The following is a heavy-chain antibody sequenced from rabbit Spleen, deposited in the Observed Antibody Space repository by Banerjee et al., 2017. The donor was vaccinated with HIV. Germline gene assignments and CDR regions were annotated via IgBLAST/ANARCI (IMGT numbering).Heavy chain of an antibody. Sequence: QEQLVESGGGLVQPEGSLKLSCTASGFSFSNKAVMCWVRQAPGKGLEWIACINASTGKPVYATWASGRFTISRTSSTTVTLRMTSLTAADRATYFCARDLVGVIGWNFYLWGPGTLVTVS. CDR2: INASTGKP. CDR1: GFSFSNKAV. CDR3: ARDLVGVIGWNFYL. J-gene: IGHJ4*01. V-gene: IGHV1S45*01. D-gene: IGHD1-1*01.